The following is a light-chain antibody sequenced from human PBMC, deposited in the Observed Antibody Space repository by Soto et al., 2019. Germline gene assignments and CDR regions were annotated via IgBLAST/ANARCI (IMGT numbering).Light chain of an antibody. CDR2: DDS. V-gene: IGLV3-21*02. CDR1: NIGSKS. Sequence: SYELTQPPSVSVAPGQTARITWGGNNIGSKSVHWYQQKPGQAPVLVVYDDSDRPSGIPERFSGSNSGNTATLTIRRVEAGDEADYYCKVWDSSSDHNYVFGTGTKVTVL. CDR3: KVWDSSSDHNYV. J-gene: IGLJ1*01.